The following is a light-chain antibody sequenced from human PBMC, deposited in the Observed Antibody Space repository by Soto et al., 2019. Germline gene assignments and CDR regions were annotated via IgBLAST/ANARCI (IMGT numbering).Light chain of an antibody. CDR1: SGSIATKY. V-gene: IGLV6-57*01. Sequence: NFMLTQPHSVSEFPGKTITISCTRSSGSIATKYVQWYQQRPGSSPTTVIYEDSQRPSGVPDRFSGSIDSSSNSASLTISGLKTEDEADYYCQSYDTSNVVFGGGTKLTVL. CDR3: QSYDTSNVV. J-gene: IGLJ2*01. CDR2: EDS.